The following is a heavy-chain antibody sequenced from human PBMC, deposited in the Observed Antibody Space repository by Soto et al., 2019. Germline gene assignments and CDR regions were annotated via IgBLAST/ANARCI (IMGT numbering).Heavy chain of an antibody. J-gene: IGHJ6*02. CDR2: IYYSGST. D-gene: IGHD3-22*01. Sequence: PSETLSLTCTVSGGSISSYYWSWIRQPPGKGLEWIGYIYYSGSTNYNPSLKSRVTISVDTSKNQFSLKLSSVTAADTAVYYCARDGSGYRSRASPMDVWGQGTTVTVSS. CDR1: GGSISSYY. V-gene: IGHV4-59*01. CDR3: ARDGSGYRSRASPMDV.